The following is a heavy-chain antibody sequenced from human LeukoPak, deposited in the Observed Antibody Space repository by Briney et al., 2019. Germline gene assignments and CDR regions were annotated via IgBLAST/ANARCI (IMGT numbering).Heavy chain of an antibody. CDR1: GGTFSSYA. CDR2: IIPIFGTA. D-gene: IGHD6-6*01. J-gene: IGHJ3*02. Sequence: ASVKVSCKASGGTFSSYAISWVRQAPGQGLEWMGGIIPIFGTANYAQKFQGRVTITTDESMSTAYMELSSLRSEDTAVYYCARDLAAQGAFDIWGQGTMVTVSS. CDR3: ARDLAAQGAFDI. V-gene: IGHV1-69*05.